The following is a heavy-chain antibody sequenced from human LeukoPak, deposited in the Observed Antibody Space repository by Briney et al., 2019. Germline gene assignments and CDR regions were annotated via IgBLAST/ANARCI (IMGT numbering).Heavy chain of an antibody. CDR2: TYYRSKWYT. Sequence: PSQTLSLTCAISGDSVSSNSAAWIWIRQSPSRGLEWLGRTYYRSKWYTEYAVSVKSRITISPDTSKNQFSLQLSSVNPEDTAVYYCARLGSGSNYWGQGTLVTVSS. CDR3: ARLGSGSNY. J-gene: IGHJ4*02. CDR1: GDSVSSNSAA. D-gene: IGHD3-10*01. V-gene: IGHV6-1*01.